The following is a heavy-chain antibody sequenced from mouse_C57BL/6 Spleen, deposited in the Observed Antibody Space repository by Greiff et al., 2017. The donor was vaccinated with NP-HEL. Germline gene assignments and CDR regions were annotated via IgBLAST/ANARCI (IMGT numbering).Heavy chain of an antibody. CDR1: GFNIKDYY. J-gene: IGHJ4*01. CDR3: ARIYYYGSSLYAMDY. Sequence: EVQGVESGAELVKPGASVKLSCTASGFNIKDYYMHWVKQRTEQGLEWIGRIDPEDGETKYAPKFQGKATITADTSSNTAYLQLSSRTSEDTAVYYCARIYYYGSSLYAMDYWGQGTSVTVSS. CDR2: IDPEDGET. D-gene: IGHD1-1*01. V-gene: IGHV14-2*01.